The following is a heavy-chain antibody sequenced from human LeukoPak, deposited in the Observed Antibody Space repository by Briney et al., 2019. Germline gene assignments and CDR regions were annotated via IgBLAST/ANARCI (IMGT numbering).Heavy chain of an antibody. CDR1: GYTFTDYY. V-gene: IGHV1-2*02. D-gene: IGHD2-15*01. Sequence: GASVKVSCKASGYTFTDYYMHWLRQAPGQGLEWMGWINPNNGGTNYAQRFQGRVTMTRDTLINTAYMEVGRLRFDDTAVYYCASGPSLGTTHPYFDYWGQGTLVAVSS. CDR3: ASGPSLGTTHPYFDY. CDR2: INPNNGGT. J-gene: IGHJ4*02.